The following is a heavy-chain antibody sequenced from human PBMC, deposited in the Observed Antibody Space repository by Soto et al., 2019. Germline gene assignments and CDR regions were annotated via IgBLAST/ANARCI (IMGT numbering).Heavy chain of an antibody. V-gene: IGHV5-10-1*03. CDR3: ARQYSSGWYDDAFDI. CDR1: GYSFTSYW. Sequence: EVQLVQSGAEVKKPGESLRISCKGSGYSFTSYWISWVRQMPGKGLEWMGGIDPSDSYTNYSPSFQGHVTISAYKSISTAYLKWSSLKASDTAMYYCARQYSSGWYDDAFDIWGQGTTDTVSS. J-gene: IGHJ3*02. CDR2: IDPSDSYT. D-gene: IGHD6-19*01.